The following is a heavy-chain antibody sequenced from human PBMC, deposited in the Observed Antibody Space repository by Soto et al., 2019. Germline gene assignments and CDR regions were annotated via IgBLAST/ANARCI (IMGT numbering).Heavy chain of an antibody. D-gene: IGHD2-2*01. V-gene: IGHV1-69*02. CDR2: IIPILGIA. J-gene: IGHJ5*02. Sequence: ASVKVSCKASGGTFSSYTISWVRQAPGQGLEWMGRIIPILGIANYAQKFQGRVTITADKSTGTAYMVLSSLRSEDTDVYYCARAGDIVVVPAAMHNRKMDWFDPWGQGTLVTVSS. CDR3: ARAGDIVVVPAAMHNRKMDWFDP. CDR1: GGTFSSYT.